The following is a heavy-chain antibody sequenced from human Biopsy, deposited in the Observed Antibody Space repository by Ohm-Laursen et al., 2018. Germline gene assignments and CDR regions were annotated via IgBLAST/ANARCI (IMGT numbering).Heavy chain of an antibody. J-gene: IGHJ4*02. D-gene: IGHD1-26*01. CDR3: ALGGGSYVNFDY. Sequence: TLSLTCAVSGGSISNYFWTWIRQPPGKGLEWIGYFRFEDRTSYNSSLKSRVTTSADTSKNQFSLRLSSVTAADTAVYYCALGGGSYVNFDYWGQGTLVTVSS. CDR1: GGSISNYF. V-gene: IGHV4-59*01. CDR2: FRFEDRT.